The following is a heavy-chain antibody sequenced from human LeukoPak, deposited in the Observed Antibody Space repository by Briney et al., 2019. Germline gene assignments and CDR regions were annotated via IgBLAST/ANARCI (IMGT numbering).Heavy chain of an antibody. V-gene: IGHV4-39*01. Sequence: SETLSLTCTVSGGSIRSSYYYWGWIRQPPGKGLEWIGSIYDSGSTYYNPSLKSRVTISVDTSKNQFSLKLNSVTAADTAVYYCARALRTVTPWARSYYFDYWGQGTLVTVSS. J-gene: IGHJ4*02. CDR1: GGSIRSSYYY. D-gene: IGHD4-17*01. CDR3: ARALRTVTPWARSYYFDY. CDR2: IYDSGST.